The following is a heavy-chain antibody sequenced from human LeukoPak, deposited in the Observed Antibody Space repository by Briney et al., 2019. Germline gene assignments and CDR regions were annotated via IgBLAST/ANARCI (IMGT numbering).Heavy chain of an antibody. CDR2: IYYSGST. CDR3: ARGHYYDSTIFDY. V-gene: IGHV4-39*07. Sequence: PSETLSLTCTVSGGSISSSSYYWGWIRQPPGKGLEWIGSIYYSGSTYYNPSLKSQVTISVDTSKNQFSLKLSSVTAADTAVYYCARGHYYDSTIFDYWGQGTLVTVSS. D-gene: IGHD3-22*01. J-gene: IGHJ4*02. CDR1: GGSISSSSYY.